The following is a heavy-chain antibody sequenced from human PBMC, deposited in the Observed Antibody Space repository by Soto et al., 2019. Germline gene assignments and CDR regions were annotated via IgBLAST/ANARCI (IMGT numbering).Heavy chain of an antibody. CDR1: GFTFSNYA. CDR2: IHGDGGGT. D-gene: IGHD2-15*01. CDR3: AKDRINHNSVWDPFDI. J-gene: IGHJ3*02. V-gene: IGHV3-23*01. Sequence: GGSLRLSCAASGFTFSNYAMSWVRQAPGKGIEWVSSIHGDGGGTFHADSVKGRFTISRDDSKSSLFLQMNSLRAEDTAGYYCAKDRINHNSVWDPFDIWGQWTMVTVSS.